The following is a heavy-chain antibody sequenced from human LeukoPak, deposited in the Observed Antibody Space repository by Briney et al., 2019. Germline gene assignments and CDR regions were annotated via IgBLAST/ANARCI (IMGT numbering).Heavy chain of an antibody. D-gene: IGHD3-22*01. CDR2: ISGGGGGT. V-gene: IGHV3-23*01. Sequence: GESLKISCAVSGFTFSRYAMSWVRQAPGKGLEWVSTISGGGGGTYYGDSVKGRFTISRDNSKNTLYVQMNSLRAEDTAVYYCAKGGYYYDAGGKDDAFDIWGQGITVTVSS. CDR1: GFTFSRYA. CDR3: AKGGYYYDAGGKDDAFDI. J-gene: IGHJ3*02.